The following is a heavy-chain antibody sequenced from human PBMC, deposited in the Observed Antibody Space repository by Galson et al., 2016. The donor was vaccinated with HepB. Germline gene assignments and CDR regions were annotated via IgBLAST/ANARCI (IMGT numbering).Heavy chain of an antibody. J-gene: IGHJ5*01. V-gene: IGHV4-4*02. CDR3: ARASIFPGARMVFDS. D-gene: IGHD2-2*01. Sequence: SETLSLTCAVSGASVNSSNWWTCVRQAPGTGLEWIGEIYHTGTSNNNPSLLNRLTMSIDNSRNHFSLNLNAVTAADTAVYHCARASIFPGARMVFDSWGQGILVTVSS. CDR1: GASVNSSNW. CDR2: IYHTGTS.